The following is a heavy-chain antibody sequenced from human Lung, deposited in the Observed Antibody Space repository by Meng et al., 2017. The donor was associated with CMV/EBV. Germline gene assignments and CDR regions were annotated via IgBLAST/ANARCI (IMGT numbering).Heavy chain of an antibody. CDR2: IRHDGTNK. D-gene: IGHD3-16*01. CDR3: AKDLLLFGGPNAYFDY. V-gene: IGHV3-30*02. CDR1: GFRFDDYG. Sequence: GGSLRLXCAASGFRFDDYGVHWVRQTPGKGLEWVAFIRHDGTNKFYGDSVTGRFTISRDNSKNTVYLQMNSLRPEETAVYYCAKDLLLFGGPNAYFDYWGQGXLVTVSS. J-gene: IGHJ4*02.